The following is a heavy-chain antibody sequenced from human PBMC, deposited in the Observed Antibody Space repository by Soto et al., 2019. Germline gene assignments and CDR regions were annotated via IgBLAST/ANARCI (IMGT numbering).Heavy chain of an antibody. CDR3: ARDPDSYGYYYFDY. V-gene: IGHV3-30-3*01. CDR1: GFTFSSYA. D-gene: IGHD5-18*01. CDR2: ISYDGSNK. J-gene: IGHJ4*02. Sequence: QVQLVESGGGVVQPGRSLRLSCAASGFTFSSYAMHWVRQAPGKGLEWVAVISYDGSNKYYADSVKGRFTISRDNSKNTLYLQMNSPRAEDTAVYYCARDPDSYGYYYFDYWGQGTLVTVSS.